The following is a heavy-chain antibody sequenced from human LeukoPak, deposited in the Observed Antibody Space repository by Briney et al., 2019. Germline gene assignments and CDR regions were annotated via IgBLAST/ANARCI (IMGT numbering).Heavy chain of an antibody. V-gene: IGHV1-2*02. CDR3: ARDGGQVGATGPFDY. CDR1: GYTFTGYY. D-gene: IGHD1-26*01. CDR2: INRNSGDA. J-gene: IGHJ4*02. Sequence: ASVKVSCKASGYTFTGYYIHWVRQAPGQGLEWMGWINRNSGDANYAQKFQGRVTMTRDTSISTAYMELSRLRSDDTAVYYCARDGGQVGATGPFDYWGQGTLVTVSS.